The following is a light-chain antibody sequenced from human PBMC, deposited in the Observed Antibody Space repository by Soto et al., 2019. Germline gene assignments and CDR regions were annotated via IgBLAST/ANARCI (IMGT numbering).Light chain of an antibody. CDR1: QSLVHSNGHTY. V-gene: IGKV2-24*01. Sequence: DIVMTQTPLSSPVVLGQPASISCKSSQSLVHSNGHTYLTWIQQRPGRPPRLLIYRIFNRFFGVPDRFSGSGAGTEFTLKISAVEAEYVGVYYCLQTTAFPHTFGQGTKLEFK. CDR2: RIF. J-gene: IGKJ2*01. CDR3: LQTTAFPHT.